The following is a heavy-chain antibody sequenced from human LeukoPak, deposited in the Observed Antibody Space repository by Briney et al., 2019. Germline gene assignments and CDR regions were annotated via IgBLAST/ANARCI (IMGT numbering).Heavy chain of an antibody. J-gene: IGHJ4*02. D-gene: IGHD3-9*01. CDR3: ARAGYFDWFFDY. CDR2: IYSGGST. V-gene: IGHV3-66*01. Sequence: GGSLRLFCAASGFTDSSNYMSWVREPRGKGLEGVSVIYSGGSTYYADSVKGRFTISRDNSKNTLYLQMNSLRAEDTAVYYCARAGYFDWFFDYWGQGTLVTVSS. CDR1: GFTDSSNY.